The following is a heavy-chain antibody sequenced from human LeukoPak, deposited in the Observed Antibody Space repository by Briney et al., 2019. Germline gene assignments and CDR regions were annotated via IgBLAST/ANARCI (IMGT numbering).Heavy chain of an antibody. CDR1: GGSIISYY. Sequence: PSETLSLTFTVSGGSIISYYWSWVRQPPGQGLEWIGYIYYSGSTNYNPSLKSRVTISVDTSKNQFSLKLSSVTAADTAVYYCARGGSSSGLDYWGQGTLVTVSS. D-gene: IGHD6-6*01. J-gene: IGHJ4*02. CDR3: ARGGSSSGLDY. CDR2: IYYSGST. V-gene: IGHV4-59*01.